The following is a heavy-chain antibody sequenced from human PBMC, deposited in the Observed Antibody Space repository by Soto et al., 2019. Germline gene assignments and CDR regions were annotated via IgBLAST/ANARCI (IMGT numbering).Heavy chain of an antibody. Sequence: ASVKVSCKASGYTFTGYAIHWVRQAPGQRLEWMGWINGGNGDTKYSQKFQGRVTITRDTSASTAYMEPTSLGSEDTAVYHCARGYCSSTSCQYYFDYWGQGTLVTVSS. V-gene: IGHV1-3*01. J-gene: IGHJ4*02. CDR3: ARGYCSSTSCQYYFDY. D-gene: IGHD2-2*01. CDR2: INGGNGDT. CDR1: GYTFTGYA.